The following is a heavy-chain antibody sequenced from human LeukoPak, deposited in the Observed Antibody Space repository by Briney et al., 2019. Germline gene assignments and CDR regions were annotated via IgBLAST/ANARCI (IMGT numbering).Heavy chain of an antibody. CDR2: INTSGST. V-gene: IGHV4-4*07. D-gene: IGHD5-18*01. CDR3: ARSRGTALITRFDY. CDR1: GGSISNYY. Sequence: PSETLSLTCTVSGGSISNYYWSWIRQPAGQGLEWIGRINTSGSTNYDPSLERRVFMSVDTSKSQFSLKLNPVTAADTAVYFCARSRGTALITRFDYWGQGTLVTVSS. J-gene: IGHJ4*02.